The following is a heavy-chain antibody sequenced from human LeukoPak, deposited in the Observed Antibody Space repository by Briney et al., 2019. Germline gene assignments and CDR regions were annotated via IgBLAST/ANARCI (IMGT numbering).Heavy chain of an antibody. CDR1: GFTFSSYG. CDR3: AKDQSAYGDYAVDI. V-gene: IGHV3-30*18. CDR2: ISYDGSNK. J-gene: IGHJ3*02. Sequence: GGSLRLSCAASGFTFSSYGMHWVRQAPGKGLEWVAVISYDGSNKYYADSVKGRFTISRDNSKNTLYLQMNSLRAEDTAVYYCAKDQSAYGDYAVDIWGQGTMVTVSS. D-gene: IGHD4-17*01.